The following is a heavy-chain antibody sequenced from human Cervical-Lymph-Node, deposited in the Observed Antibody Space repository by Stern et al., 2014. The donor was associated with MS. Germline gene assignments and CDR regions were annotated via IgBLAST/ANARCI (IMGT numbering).Heavy chain of an antibody. V-gene: IGHV1-69*06. CDR3: ASPLTATSVPFGYYGMDV. D-gene: IGHD4-17*01. CDR2: IVPLCGKQ. Sequence: VQLVQSGAEVQKPGSSVKVSCKASGGTFSNYATSWVRQAPGQGLEWMGGIVPLCGKQNYGQKIQGRVTIAPDKATSTAELDLSSLRSEDTAVYYCASPLTATSVPFGYYGMDVWGQGTTVTVS. CDR1: GGTFSNYA. J-gene: IGHJ6*02.